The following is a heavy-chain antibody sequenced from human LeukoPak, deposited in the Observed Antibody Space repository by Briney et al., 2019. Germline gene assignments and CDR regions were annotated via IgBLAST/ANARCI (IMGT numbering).Heavy chain of an antibody. Sequence: SETLSLTCTVSGDSISSSSYYWGWIRQPPGKGLEWIGSIYYSGSTYYNPSLKSRVTISVDTSKNQFSLKLSSVTAADTAVYYCARPTLGYCSSTSCYQNYYYYMDVWGKGTTVTVSS. CDR2: IYYSGST. D-gene: IGHD2-2*01. CDR1: GDSISSSSYY. J-gene: IGHJ6*03. V-gene: IGHV4-39*01. CDR3: ARPTLGYCSSTSCYQNYYYYMDV.